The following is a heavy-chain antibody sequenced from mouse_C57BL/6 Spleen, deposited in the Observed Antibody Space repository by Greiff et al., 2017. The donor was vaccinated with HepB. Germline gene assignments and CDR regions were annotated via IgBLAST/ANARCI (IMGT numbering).Heavy chain of an antibody. Sequence: QVQLKQPGAELVMPGASVKLSCKASGYTFTSYWMHWVKQRPGQGLEWIGEIDPSDSYTNYNQKFKGKSTLTVDKSSSTAYMQLSSLTSEDSAVYYCASYGSSESWFAYWGQGTLVTVSA. CDR1: GYTFTSYW. CDR2: IDPSDSYT. J-gene: IGHJ3*01. V-gene: IGHV1-69*01. D-gene: IGHD1-1*01. CDR3: ASYGSSESWFAY.